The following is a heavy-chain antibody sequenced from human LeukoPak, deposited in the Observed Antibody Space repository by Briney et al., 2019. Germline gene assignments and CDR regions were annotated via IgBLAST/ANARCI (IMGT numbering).Heavy chain of an antibody. J-gene: IGHJ4*02. CDR2: ISFDGSNE. D-gene: IGHD5-12*01. CDR1: GXTFSSYA. Sequence: PGGSLRLSCAASGXTFSSYAMHWVRQAPGKGLEWVAVISFDGSNEYYADSVKGRFTISRDNSKNTVYLQVKSLRAEDAAMYYCARGHRARASDFDYWGQGTLVTVSS. V-gene: IGHV3-30-3*01. CDR3: ARGHRARASDFDY.